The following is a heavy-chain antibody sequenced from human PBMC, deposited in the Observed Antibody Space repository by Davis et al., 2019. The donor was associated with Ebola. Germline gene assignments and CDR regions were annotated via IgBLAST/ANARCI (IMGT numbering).Heavy chain of an antibody. CDR3: ARGGRGGYEGYWYFDL. J-gene: IGHJ2*01. D-gene: IGHD1-26*01. Sequence: PSETLSLTCAVYGGSFSGYYWSWIRQPPGKVLEWIGEINHSGSTNYNPSLKTRVTISVDTSKNQFSLNLSSVTAADTAVYYCARGGRGGYEGYWYFDLWGRGTLVTVSS. CDR1: GGSFSGYY. CDR2: INHSGST. V-gene: IGHV4-34*01.